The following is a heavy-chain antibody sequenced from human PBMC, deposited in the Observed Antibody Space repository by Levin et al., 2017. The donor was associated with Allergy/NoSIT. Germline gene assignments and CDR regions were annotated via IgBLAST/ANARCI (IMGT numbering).Heavy chain of an antibody. V-gene: IGHV3-9*01. CDR2: ISWNSGSI. D-gene: IGHD6-13*01. J-gene: IGHJ4*02. Sequence: GGSLRLSCAASGFTFDDYAMHWVRQAPGKGLEWVSGISWNSGSIGYADSVKGRFTISRDNAKNSLYLQMNSLRAEDTALYYCAYSSSWYYFDYWGQGTLVTVSS. CDR3: AYSSSWYYFDY. CDR1: GFTFDDYA.